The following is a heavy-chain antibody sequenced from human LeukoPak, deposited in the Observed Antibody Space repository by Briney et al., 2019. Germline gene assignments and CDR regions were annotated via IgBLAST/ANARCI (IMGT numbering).Heavy chain of an antibody. CDR3: AGGGSCYYFWSGLKDCSFDY. CDR2: IGYDGSNK. V-gene: IGHV3-30*02. Sequence: GGSLRLSXAASGFTFRSYGMHWVRQAPGKGLEWVAFIGYDGSNKYYADSVKGRFTISRGNSKNTLYLQMNSLRAEDTAVYYCAGGGSCYYFWSGLKDCSFDYWGQGTLVTVSS. CDR1: GFTFRSYG. D-gene: IGHD3-3*01. J-gene: IGHJ4*02.